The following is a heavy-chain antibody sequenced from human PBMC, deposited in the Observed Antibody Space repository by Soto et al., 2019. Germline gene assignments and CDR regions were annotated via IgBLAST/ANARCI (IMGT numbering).Heavy chain of an antibody. D-gene: IGHD3-10*01. J-gene: IGHJ6*02. CDR2: IYYSGST. V-gene: IGHV4-30-4*01. Sequence: PSETLSLTCTVSGGSISSGDYYWSWIRQPPGKGLEWIGYIYYSGSTYYNPSLKSRVTISVDTSKNQFSLKLSSVTAADTAVYYCARVNYYGSGSYGYYYYGMDVWGHGTTVTVSS. CDR1: GGSISSGDYY. CDR3: ARVNYYGSGSYGYYYYGMDV.